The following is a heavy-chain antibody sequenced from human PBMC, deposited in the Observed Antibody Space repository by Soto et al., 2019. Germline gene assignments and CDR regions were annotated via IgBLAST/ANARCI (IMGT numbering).Heavy chain of an antibody. D-gene: IGHD2-2*01. CDR2: MDPSDSYT. V-gene: IGHV5-10-1*01. CDR1: GYNFTSHW. J-gene: IGHJ4*02. CDR3: ARHRWGRGDCSSTSCPIDY. Sequence: PGESLKISCEGSGYNFTSHWITWVRQMPGKGLEWMGRMDPSDSYTKYNPSFQGHVTMSADKSISTAYLQWSSLKASDTAMYYCARHRWGRGDCSSTSCPIDYWGQGTLVTVSS.